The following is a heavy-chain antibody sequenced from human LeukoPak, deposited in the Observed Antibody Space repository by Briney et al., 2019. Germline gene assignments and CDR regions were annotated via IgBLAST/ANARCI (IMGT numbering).Heavy chain of an antibody. CDR1: DFPFSSYE. CDR3: ARKSRPQPYGYCSGGSCYGYAFDI. J-gene: IGHJ3*02. Sequence: GGSLRLSCAASDFPFSSYEMNWVRQAPGKGLEWISHISGSAGSIYYSDSVRGRFTISRDNAKNSLYLQMNSLRAEDTAVYYCARKSRPQPYGYCSGGSCYGYAFDIWGQGTMVTVSS. V-gene: IGHV3-48*03. D-gene: IGHD2-15*01. CDR2: ISGSAGSI.